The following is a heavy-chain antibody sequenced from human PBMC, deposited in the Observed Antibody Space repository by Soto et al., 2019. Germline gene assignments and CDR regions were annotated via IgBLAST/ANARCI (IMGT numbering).Heavy chain of an antibody. CDR2: IQNTGGT. CDR1: GGSFSENH. CDR3: ARSRNLDV. D-gene: IGHD1-1*01. J-gene: IGHJ6*02. V-gene: IGHV4-34*01. Sequence: QVQVQQWGAGLLKPSETLSLTCAVYGGSFSENHWSWIRQPPGKGLEWTGEIQNTGGTNYSPSLKSRVTISVDRSKNQLSLSLTSVSAADTAVYYCARSRNLDVWGQGTTVIVSS.